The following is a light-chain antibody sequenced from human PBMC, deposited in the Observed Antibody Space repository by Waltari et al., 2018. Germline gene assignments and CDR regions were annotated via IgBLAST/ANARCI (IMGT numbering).Light chain of an antibody. CDR1: SSDVGGHNY. CDR3: SSVSTSSTLLL. Sequence: QSALSQPASVSGSPGQSISISCTGTSSDVGGHNYVSWYQQHPGKAPKLLIYEVTNRPSGFSNRFSGSKSGNAASLTISGLQAEDEGDYYCSSVSTSSTLLLFGGGTKLTVL. J-gene: IGLJ2*01. CDR2: EVT. V-gene: IGLV2-14*01.